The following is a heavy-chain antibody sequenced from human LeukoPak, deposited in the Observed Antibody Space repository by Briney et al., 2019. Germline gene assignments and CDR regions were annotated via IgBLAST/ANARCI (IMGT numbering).Heavy chain of an antibody. CDR3: ARGGSPSDY. CDR1: GFTFSSYW. J-gene: IGHJ4*02. V-gene: IGHV3-74*01. CDR2: IHLNGTIT. Sequence: GGSLRLSCAASGFTFSSYWMHWVRQAPGKGLVWVSRIHLNGTITNYADSVRGRFTISRDNAKNTLYLQMNSLRAEDTAVYYCARGGSPSDYWGQGTLVTVSS. D-gene: IGHD3-16*01.